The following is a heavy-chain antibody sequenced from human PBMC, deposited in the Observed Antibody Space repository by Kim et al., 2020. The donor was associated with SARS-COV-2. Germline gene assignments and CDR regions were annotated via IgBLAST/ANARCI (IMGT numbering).Heavy chain of an antibody. CDR2: INHSGST. CDR1: GGSFSGYY. V-gene: IGHV4-34*01. J-gene: IGHJ4*02. D-gene: IGHD2-15*01. Sequence: SETLSLTCAVYGGSFSGYYWSWIHQPPGKGLEWIGEINHSGSTNYNPSLKSRVTISVDTSKNQFSLKLSSVTAADTAVYYCASEGVVVAATGNYYFDYWGQGTLVTVSS. CDR3: ASEGVVVAATGNYYFDY.